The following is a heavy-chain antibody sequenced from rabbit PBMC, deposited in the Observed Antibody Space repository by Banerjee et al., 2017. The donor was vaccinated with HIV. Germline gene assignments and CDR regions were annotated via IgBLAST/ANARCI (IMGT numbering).Heavy chain of an antibody. Sequence: QEQLVESGGGLVKPGGTLTLTCKASGFTFSSNYWICWVRQAPGKGLEWIGCIATGDGNTYYANWVNGRFTISKTSSTTVTLQMTSLTPADTATYFCARDSNEDGWTFNLWGQGTLVTVS. J-gene: IGHJ4*01. V-gene: IGHV1S45*01. CDR3: ARDSNEDGWTFNL. CDR2: IATGDGNT. CDR1: GFTFSSNYW. D-gene: IGHD6-1*01.